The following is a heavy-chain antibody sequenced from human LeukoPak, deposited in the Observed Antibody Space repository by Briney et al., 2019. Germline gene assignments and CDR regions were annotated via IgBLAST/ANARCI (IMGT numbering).Heavy chain of an antibody. J-gene: IGHJ4*02. Sequence: PSETVSLTCSVSGGSITSYYRSWIRQSPGKGLEWIGFMYYSGTTNYNPSLKSRVTISLGMSKNQFSLKLSFVTAADTAVYYCARLPMAVTPHVDYWGQGTLVTVSS. CDR1: GGSITSYY. CDR3: ARLPMAVTPHVDY. V-gene: IGHV4-59*01. CDR2: MYYSGTT. D-gene: IGHD2-21*02.